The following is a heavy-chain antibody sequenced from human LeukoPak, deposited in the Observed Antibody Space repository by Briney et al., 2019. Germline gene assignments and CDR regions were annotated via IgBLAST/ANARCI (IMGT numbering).Heavy chain of an antibody. CDR1: GGSISSGGYY. CDR3: ARDGMGLRSLDYYYYGMDV. J-gene: IGHJ6*02. V-gene: IGHV4-31*03. Sequence: SETLSLTCTVSGGSISSGGYYWSWIRQHPGKGLEWIGYIYYSGSTYYNPSLKSRVTISVDTSKNQFSLKLSSVTAADTAVYYCARDGMGLRSLDYYYYGMDVWGQGTTVTVSS. D-gene: IGHD5-12*01. CDR2: IYYSGST.